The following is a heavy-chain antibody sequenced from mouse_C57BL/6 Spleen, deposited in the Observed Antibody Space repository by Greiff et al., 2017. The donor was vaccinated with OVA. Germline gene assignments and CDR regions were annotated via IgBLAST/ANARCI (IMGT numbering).Heavy chain of an antibody. Sequence: QVQLQQPGAELVKPGASVKLSCKASGYTFTSYWMHWVKQRPGRGLEWIGRIDPDSGGTKYTEKFKGKATLTVDKPSGTSYMQLSSLTSEDSAVYYCAPIYYGDDKGWYFDVWGTGTTVTVSS. J-gene: IGHJ1*03. V-gene: IGHV1-72*01. CDR2: IDPDSGGT. CDR3: APIYYGDDKGWYFDV. D-gene: IGHD2-2*01. CDR1: GYTFTSYW.